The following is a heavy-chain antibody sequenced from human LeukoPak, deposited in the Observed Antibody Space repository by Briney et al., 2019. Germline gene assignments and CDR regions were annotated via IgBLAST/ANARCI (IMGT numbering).Heavy chain of an antibody. CDR1: GFIFSSFW. V-gene: IGHV3-74*03. CDR2: INTDGSST. J-gene: IGHJ3*02. Sequence: GGSLRLSCAASGFIFSSFWMHCVRQAPGKGLVWVSRINTDGSSTTYADSGNGQFTVPRDNAKNTLYLQMNSLRAEDTAMYYCSRAGGVPAAKAFDIWGQGTMVTVSS. D-gene: IGHD2-2*01. CDR3: SRAGGVPAAKAFDI.